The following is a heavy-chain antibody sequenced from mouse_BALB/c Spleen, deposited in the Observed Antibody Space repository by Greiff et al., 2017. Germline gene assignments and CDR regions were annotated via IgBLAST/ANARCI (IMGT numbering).Heavy chain of an antibody. CDR1: GFSLTSYG. CDR3: ARSSVYYYGSSAAWFAY. Sequence: QVQLQQSGPGLVAPSQSLSITCTVSGFSLTSYGVHWVRQPPGKGLEWLGVIWAGGSTNYNSALMSRLSISKDNSKSQVFLKMNSLQANDTAIYYCARSSVYYYGSSAAWFAYWGQGTLVTVSA. CDR2: IWAGGST. V-gene: IGHV2-9*02. J-gene: IGHJ3*01. D-gene: IGHD1-1*01.